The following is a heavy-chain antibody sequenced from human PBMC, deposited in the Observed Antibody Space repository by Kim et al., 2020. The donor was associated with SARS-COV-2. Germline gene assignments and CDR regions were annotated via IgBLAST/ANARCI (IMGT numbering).Heavy chain of an antibody. CDR2: ISSSSSYT. CDR3: ARDTGLRYFDWLQDWYFDL. CDR1: GFTFSDYY. Sequence: GGSLRLSCAATGFTFSDYYMSWIRQAPGKGLEWVSYISSSSSYTNYADSVKGRFTISRDNAKNSLYLQMNSLRAEDTAVYYCARDTGLRYFDWLQDWYFDLWGRGTLVTVSS. V-gene: IGHV3-11*06. D-gene: IGHD3-9*01. J-gene: IGHJ2*01.